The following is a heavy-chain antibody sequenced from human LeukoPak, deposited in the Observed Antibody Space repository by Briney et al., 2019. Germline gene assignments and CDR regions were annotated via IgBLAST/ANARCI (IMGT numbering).Heavy chain of an antibody. CDR3: AVAGSFFDY. CDR1: GGSISSGSYY. J-gene: IGHJ4*02. V-gene: IGHV4-61*02. CDR2: IYTSGST. D-gene: IGHD6-19*01. Sequence: SETLSLTCTVSGGSISSGSYYWSWIRQPAGKGLEWIGRIYTSGSTNYNPSLKSRVTISVDTSKNQFSLKLSSVTAADTAVYYCAVAGSFFDYRGQGTLVTVSS.